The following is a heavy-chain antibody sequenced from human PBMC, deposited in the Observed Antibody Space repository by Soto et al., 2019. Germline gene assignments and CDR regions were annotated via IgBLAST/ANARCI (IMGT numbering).Heavy chain of an antibody. CDR2: ISYDGSNK. Sequence: ALRLSCAASGFTFSSYGMHCVRQAPGKGLEWVAVISYDGSNKYYADSVKGRFTISRDNSKNTLYLQMNSLRAEDTAVYYCAKDLVSGSYSYYYYGMDVWGQGTTVT. CDR3: AKDLVSGSYSYYYYGMDV. CDR1: GFTFSSYG. V-gene: IGHV3-30*18. D-gene: IGHD3-10*01. J-gene: IGHJ6*02.